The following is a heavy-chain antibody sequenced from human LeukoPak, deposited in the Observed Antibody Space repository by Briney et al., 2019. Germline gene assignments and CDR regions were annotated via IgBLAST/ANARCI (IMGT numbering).Heavy chain of an antibody. J-gene: IGHJ6*02. Sequence: GGSLGLSCAASGFTVSSNYMSWVRQAPGKGLAWVSVIYSGGSTYYADSVKGRFTISRDNSKNTLYLQMNSLRAEDTAVYYCARESFDWLSQSYYYGMDVWGQGTTVTVSS. CDR3: ARESFDWLSQSYYYGMDV. V-gene: IGHV3-53*01. D-gene: IGHD3-9*01. CDR1: GFTVSSNY. CDR2: IYSGGST.